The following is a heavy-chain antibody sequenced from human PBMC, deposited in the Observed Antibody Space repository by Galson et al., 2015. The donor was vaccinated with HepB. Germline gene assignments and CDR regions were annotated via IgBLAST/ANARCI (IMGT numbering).Heavy chain of an antibody. CDR2: ISAYNGNT. D-gene: IGHD6-19*01. CDR1: GYTFTSYG. CDR3: ARAGRSSGWYHYYGMDV. J-gene: IGHJ6*02. V-gene: IGHV1-18*04. Sequence: SVKVSCKASGYTFTSYGINWVRQAPGQGLEWMGWISAYNGNTNYAQKLQGRVTMTTDTSTSTAYMELRSLRSDDTAVYYCARAGRSSGWYHYYGMDVWGQGTTVTVSS.